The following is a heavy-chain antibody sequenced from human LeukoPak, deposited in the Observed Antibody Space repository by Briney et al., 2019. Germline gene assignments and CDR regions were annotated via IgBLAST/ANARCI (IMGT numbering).Heavy chain of an antibody. CDR2: IYSGGST. J-gene: IGHJ1*01. D-gene: IGHD2-21*01. V-gene: IGHV3-23*03. CDR3: ASAREYCGSAECYEYFQH. CDR1: GFTFSSYA. Sequence: PGGSLRLSCAASGFTFSSYAMSWVRQSPGKGLEWVSVIYSGGSTYYADSVNGRFTISRDNSRNTLSLQMNSLRAEDTALYYCASAREYCGSAECYEYFQHWGQGTLVTVS.